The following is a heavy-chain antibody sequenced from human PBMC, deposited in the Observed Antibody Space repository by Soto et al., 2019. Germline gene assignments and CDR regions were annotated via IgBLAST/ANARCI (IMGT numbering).Heavy chain of an antibody. D-gene: IGHD3-10*01. Sequence: SETLSLTCAVYGGSFSGYYWSWIRQPPGKGLEWIGEINHSGSTNYNPSLKSRVTISVDTSKNQFSLKLSSVTAADTAVYYCARQGFGQLHGLVDVWGPGTTVTVSS. CDR1: GGSFSGYY. V-gene: IGHV4-34*01. CDR2: INHSGST. J-gene: IGHJ6*02. CDR3: ARQGFGQLHGLVDV.